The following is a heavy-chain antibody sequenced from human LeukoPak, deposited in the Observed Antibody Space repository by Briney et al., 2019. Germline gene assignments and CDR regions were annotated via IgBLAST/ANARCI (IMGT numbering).Heavy chain of an antibody. CDR2: IFHKGYT. J-gene: IGHJ6*02. Sequence: PSETLSLTCIVSDDSITDYYWGWIRQPPGKGLEWVGYIFHKGYTNYNPSLKSRVTIPMDTSKKQFSLTLKSVTAADTAVYYCASTPLSDLDVWGQGTTVIVTS. CDR3: ASTPLSDLDV. CDR1: DDSITDYY. D-gene: IGHD3-3*01. V-gene: IGHV4-59*01.